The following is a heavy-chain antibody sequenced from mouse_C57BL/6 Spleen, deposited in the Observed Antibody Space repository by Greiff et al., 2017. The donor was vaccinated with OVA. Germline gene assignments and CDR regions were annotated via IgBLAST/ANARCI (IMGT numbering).Heavy chain of an antibody. J-gene: IGHJ1*03. CDR3: ARAITTVVPWYFDV. V-gene: IGHV1-81*01. D-gene: IGHD1-1*01. CDR2: IYPRSGNT. CDR1: GYTFTSYG. Sequence: VQLQQSGAELARPGASVKLSCKASGYTFTSYGISWVKQRIGQGLEWIGEIYPRSGNTYYNEKFKGKATLTADKSSSTAYMELRSLTSEDSAVYFCARAITTVVPWYFDVWGTGTTVTVSS.